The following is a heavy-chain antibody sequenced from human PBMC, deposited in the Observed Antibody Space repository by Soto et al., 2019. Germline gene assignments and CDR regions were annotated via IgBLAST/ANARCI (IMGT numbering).Heavy chain of an antibody. CDR3: ARGKGAYCISTSCPLDY. Sequence: QVQLVQSGAEVKKPGSSVKVSCKASGGTFSSYAISWVRQAPGQGLEWMGGIIPIFGTANYAQKFQGRVTLTADESTSTAYMELSSLRSEDTAVYYCARGKGAYCISTSCPLDYWGQGTLVTVSS. D-gene: IGHD2-2*01. CDR1: GGTFSSYA. CDR2: IIPIFGTA. J-gene: IGHJ4*02. V-gene: IGHV1-69*12.